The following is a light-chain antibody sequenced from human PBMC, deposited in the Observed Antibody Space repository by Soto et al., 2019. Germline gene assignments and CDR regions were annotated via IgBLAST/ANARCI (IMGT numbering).Light chain of an antibody. Sequence: QSALTQPASVSGSPGQSITISCTGTSSDVGGYNYVSWYQQHPGKAPKLMIYDVSNRPSGVSNRFSGSKSGNTASLTISGLQAEDDSDYYCSSYTSSITLIVFGTGTKVTVL. CDR2: DVS. J-gene: IGLJ1*01. CDR3: SSYTSSITLIV. V-gene: IGLV2-14*01. CDR1: SSDVGGYNY.